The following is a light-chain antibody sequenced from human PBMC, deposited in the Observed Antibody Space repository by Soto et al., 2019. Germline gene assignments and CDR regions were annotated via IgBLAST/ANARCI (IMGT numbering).Light chain of an antibody. Sequence: QSVLTQPPSVSAAPGQKVTISCSGSSSNIGKNFVSWYQQLPGTAPKLVVYDKNKRPSGIPDRFSVSKSGTSATLGITGLQTGDEADYYCGSWDSSLSALVFGGGTKLTVL. J-gene: IGLJ2*01. CDR3: GSWDSSLSALV. CDR2: DKN. V-gene: IGLV1-51*01. CDR1: SSNIGKNF.